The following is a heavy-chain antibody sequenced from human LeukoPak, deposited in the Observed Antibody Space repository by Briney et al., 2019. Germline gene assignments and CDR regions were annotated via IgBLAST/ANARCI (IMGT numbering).Heavy chain of an antibody. D-gene: IGHD1-26*01. J-gene: IGHJ4*02. V-gene: IGHV4-38-2*02. CDR3: ARDRGIVGATTWGY. CDR2: IYHSGST. Sequence: SETLSLTCTVSGYSISSGYYWGWIRQPPGKGLEWIGSIYHSGSTYYNPSLKSRVTISVDTSKNQFSLKLSSVTAADTAVYYCARDRGIVGATTWGYWGQGTLVTVSS. CDR1: GYSISSGYY.